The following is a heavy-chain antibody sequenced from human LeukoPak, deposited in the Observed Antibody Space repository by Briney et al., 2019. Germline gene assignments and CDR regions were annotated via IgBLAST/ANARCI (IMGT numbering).Heavy chain of an antibody. J-gene: IGHJ5*02. Sequence: WIRQPPGKGLEWVGFIRSKAYGGTTEYAASVKGRFTISRDDSKSIAYLQMNSLKTEDTAVYYCTRSLELRVWFDPWGQGTLVTVSS. CDR2: IRSKAYGGTT. V-gene: IGHV3-49*02. CDR3: TRSLELRVWFDP. D-gene: IGHD1-7*01.